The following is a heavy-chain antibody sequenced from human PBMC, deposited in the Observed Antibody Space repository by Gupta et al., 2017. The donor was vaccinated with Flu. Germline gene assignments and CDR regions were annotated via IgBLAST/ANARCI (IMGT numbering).Heavy chain of an antibody. J-gene: IGHJ6*02. Sequence: VRLIQSGAEVKKPGASLKVSCKVSDYSLKLLSIHWVRQAPGKGLEWMGGVNHESGERNYAQMFEGRVTMTEDTSTDTAYMELTGLKSEDTAVVYCTGDMLAMGVIGIWGQGTTVVVSS. CDR1: DYSLKLLS. CDR3: TGDMLAMGVIGI. D-gene: IGHD3-10*02. V-gene: IGHV1-24*01. CDR2: VNHESGER.